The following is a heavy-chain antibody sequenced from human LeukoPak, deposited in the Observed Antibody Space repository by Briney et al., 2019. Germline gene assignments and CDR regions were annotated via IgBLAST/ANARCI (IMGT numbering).Heavy chain of an antibody. V-gene: IGHV1-18*01. CDR3: ARAGSGSGWYFDN. CDR2: VSPYDGDT. D-gene: IGHD3-10*01. CDR1: DYDFTSVC. J-gene: IGHJ4*02. Sequence: GASVKVSCKASDYDFTSVCINWVRQAPGQGLEWMGWVSPYDGDTRYVQKFQGRVTMTTDTSTSTAYMELRSLRFDDTAVYYCARAGSGSGWYFDNWGEGTLVTVSS.